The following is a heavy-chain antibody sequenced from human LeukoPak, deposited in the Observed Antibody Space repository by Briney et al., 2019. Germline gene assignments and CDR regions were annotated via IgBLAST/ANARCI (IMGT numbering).Heavy chain of an antibody. Sequence: PSETLSLTCTVSGGSINGYNWSWIRPRPGQGLEWVGYIFYSGSTNYNPSLKRRVTISVDTTKSQFSLKLSSVTAADTAVYYCARVADFWSGYYGGYYYMDVWGKGTTVTVSS. J-gene: IGHJ6*03. V-gene: IGHV4-59*01. D-gene: IGHD3-3*01. CDR2: IFYSGST. CDR3: ARVADFWSGYYGGYYYMDV. CDR1: GGSINGYN.